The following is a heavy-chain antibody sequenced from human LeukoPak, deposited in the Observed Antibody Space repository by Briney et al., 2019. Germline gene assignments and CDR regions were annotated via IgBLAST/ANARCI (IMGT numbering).Heavy chain of an antibody. CDR2: IYYSGST. Sequence: KPSETLSLTCTVSGGSISSSSYYWGWIRQPPGKGLEWIGSIYYSGSTYYNPSLKSRVTISVDTSKNQFSLKLSSVTAADTAVYYCARRPRYSSSWDTFDYWGQETLVTVSS. V-gene: IGHV4-39*01. D-gene: IGHD6-13*01. CDR1: GGSISSSSYY. J-gene: IGHJ4*02. CDR3: ARRPRYSSSWDTFDY.